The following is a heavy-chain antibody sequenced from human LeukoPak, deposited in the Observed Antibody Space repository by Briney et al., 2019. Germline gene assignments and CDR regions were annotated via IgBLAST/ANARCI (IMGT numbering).Heavy chain of an antibody. Sequence: SETLSLTCTVSGGSISSSSYYWGWIRQPPGKGLEWIGSIYYSGSTYYNPSLKSRVTISVDTSKNQFSLKLSSVTAADTAVYYCARIKVAAGVSSYPFDYWGQGTLVTVSS. V-gene: IGHV4-39*07. CDR2: IYYSGST. CDR1: GGSISSSSYY. J-gene: IGHJ4*02. D-gene: IGHD6-25*01. CDR3: ARIKVAAGVSSYPFDY.